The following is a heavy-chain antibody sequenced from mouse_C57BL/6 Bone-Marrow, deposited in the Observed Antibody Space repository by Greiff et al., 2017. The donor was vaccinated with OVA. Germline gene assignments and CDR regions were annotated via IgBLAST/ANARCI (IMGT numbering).Heavy chain of an antibody. D-gene: IGHD1-1*01. Sequence: EVQRVESGAELVRPGASVKLSCTASGFNIKDDYMHWVKQRPEQGLEWIGWIDPENGDTEYASKFQGKATITADTSSNTAYLQLSSLTSEDTAVYYCLTTVVGGDAMDYWGQGTSVTVSS. CDR1: GFNIKDDY. CDR3: LTTVVGGDAMDY. J-gene: IGHJ4*01. V-gene: IGHV14-4*01. CDR2: IDPENGDT.